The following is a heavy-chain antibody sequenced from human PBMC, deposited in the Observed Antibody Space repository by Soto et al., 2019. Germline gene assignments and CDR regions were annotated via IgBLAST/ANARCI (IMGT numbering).Heavy chain of an antibody. CDR2: ISSSSSYI. CDR3: ARDLHSRPSRYFDY. J-gene: IGHJ4*02. CDR1: GFTFSSYS. V-gene: IGHV3-21*01. Sequence: GGSLRLSCAASGFTFSSYSMNWVRQAPGKGLEWVSSISSSSSYIYYADSVKGRFTISRDNAKNSLYLQMNSLRAEDTAVYYCARDLHSRPSRYFDYWGQGTLVTVYS. D-gene: IGHD6-13*01.